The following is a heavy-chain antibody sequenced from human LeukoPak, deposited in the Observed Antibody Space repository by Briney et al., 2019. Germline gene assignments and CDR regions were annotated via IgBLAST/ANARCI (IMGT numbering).Heavy chain of an antibody. CDR3: ARRRVQLWLGRYFDY. CDR2: INHSGST. CDR1: GGSFSGYY. V-gene: IGHV4-34*01. Sequence: SETLSLTCAVYGGSFSGYYWSWIRQPPGKGLEWIGEINHSGSTNYNPSLKSRVTISVDTSKNQFSPKLSSVTAADTAVYYCARRRVQLWLGRYFDYWGQGTLVTVSS. J-gene: IGHJ4*02. D-gene: IGHD5-18*01.